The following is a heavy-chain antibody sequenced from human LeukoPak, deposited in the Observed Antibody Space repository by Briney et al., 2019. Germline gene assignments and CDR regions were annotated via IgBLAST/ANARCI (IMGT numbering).Heavy chain of an antibody. V-gene: IGHV3-21*01. CDR2: ISSSSSYI. CDR1: GFTFSSYS. J-gene: IGHJ4*02. Sequence: GRSLRLSCAASGFTFSSYSMNWVRQAPGKGLEWVSSISSSSSYIYYADSVKGRFTISRDNAKNSLYLQMNSLRAEDTAVYYCARGELLWFGELPSFDYWGQGTLVTVSS. D-gene: IGHD3-10*01. CDR3: ARGELLWFGELPSFDY.